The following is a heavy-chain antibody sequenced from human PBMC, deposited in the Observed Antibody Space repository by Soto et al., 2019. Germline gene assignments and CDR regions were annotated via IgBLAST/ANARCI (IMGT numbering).Heavy chain of an antibody. D-gene: IGHD2-15*01. V-gene: IGHV3-23*01. CDR3: AKGVVVVAAASDY. Sequence: EVQLLESGGGLVQPGGSLRLSCAASGFTFSSYAMSWVRQAPGKGLEWVSAISGSGGSTYYADSVKGRFTISRDNYKNTLYLKMNSLRAEDTAVYYCAKGVVVVAAASDYWGQGTLVTVSS. J-gene: IGHJ4*02. CDR2: ISGSGGST. CDR1: GFTFSSYA.